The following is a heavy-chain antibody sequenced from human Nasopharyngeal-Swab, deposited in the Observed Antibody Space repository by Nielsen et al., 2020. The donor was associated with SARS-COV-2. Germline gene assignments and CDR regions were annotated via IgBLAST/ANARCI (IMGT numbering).Heavy chain of an antibody. V-gene: IGHV3-23*01. CDR1: GFTFSSYA. CDR2: ISGSGGST. Sequence: GESLKISCAASGFTFSSYAMSWVRQAPGKGLEWVSAISGSGGSTYYADSVKGRFTISRDNSKNTLYLQMNSLRAEDTAVYYCARNDFIGGYSGYDPKFYAFDIWGQGTMVTVSS. CDR3: ARNDFIGGYSGYDPKFYAFDI. D-gene: IGHD5-12*01. J-gene: IGHJ3*02.